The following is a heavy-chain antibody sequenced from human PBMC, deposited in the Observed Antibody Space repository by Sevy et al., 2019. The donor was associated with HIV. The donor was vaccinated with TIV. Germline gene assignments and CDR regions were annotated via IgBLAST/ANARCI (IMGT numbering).Heavy chain of an antibody. J-gene: IGHJ4*02. D-gene: IGHD3-3*01. V-gene: IGHV3-15*01. CDR3: TTDNGYYDFWSGYYADHY. Sequence: GGSLRLSCAASGFTFSNAWMSWVRQAPGKGLEWVGRIKSKTDGGTTDYAAPVKGRFTISRDDSKNTLYLQMNSLKTEDTAVYYCTTDNGYYDFWSGYYADHYWGQGTLVTVSS. CDR2: IKSKTDGGTT. CDR1: GFTFSNAW.